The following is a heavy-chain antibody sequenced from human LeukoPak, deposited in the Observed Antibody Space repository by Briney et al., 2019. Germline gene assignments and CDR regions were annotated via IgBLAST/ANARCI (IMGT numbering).Heavy chain of an antibody. V-gene: IGHV1-18*01. CDR3: ARLRTKWELRGPNGFDP. CDR2: ISAYNGNT. J-gene: IGHJ5*02. Sequence: ASVKVSCKASGYTFTSYGISWVRQAPGQGLEWMGWISAYNGNTNYAQKLQGRVTMTTDTSTSTAYMELRSLRSDDTAVYYCARLRTKWELRGPNGFDPWGQGTLVTVSS. D-gene: IGHD1-26*01. CDR1: GYTFTSYG.